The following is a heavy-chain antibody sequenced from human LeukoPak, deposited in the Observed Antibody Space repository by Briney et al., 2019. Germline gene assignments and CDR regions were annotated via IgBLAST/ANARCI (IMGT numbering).Heavy chain of an antibody. CDR3: ATFTYHYDTSGYSTFDY. J-gene: IGHJ4*02. D-gene: IGHD3-22*01. CDR1: GFTFSDYY. Sequence: GGSLRLSCAASGFTFSDYYMSWIRQAPGKGLEWVSYMSSGGTTTYYADSVKGRFTISRGNAKNSLYLQMNSLRAEDTAVYYCATFTYHYDTSGYSTFDYWGQGTLVTVSS. V-gene: IGHV3-11*01. CDR2: MSSGGTTT.